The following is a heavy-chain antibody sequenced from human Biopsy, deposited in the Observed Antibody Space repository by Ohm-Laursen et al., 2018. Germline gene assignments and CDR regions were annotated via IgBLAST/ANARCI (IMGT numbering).Heavy chain of an antibody. Sequence: SETLSLTCTVSGDSISSYYWSWIRQPPGKGLEWIGYVYYTGSTDYNPSLQSRVTISVDTSKNHFSLRLRSVTSADTAIYCARDRGYYSDRTVPGYFDLWGRGTLVTVSS. V-gene: IGHV4-59*01. D-gene: IGHD3-22*01. J-gene: IGHJ2*01. CDR2: VYYTGST. CDR3: ARDRGYYSDRTVPGYFDL. CDR1: GDSISSYY.